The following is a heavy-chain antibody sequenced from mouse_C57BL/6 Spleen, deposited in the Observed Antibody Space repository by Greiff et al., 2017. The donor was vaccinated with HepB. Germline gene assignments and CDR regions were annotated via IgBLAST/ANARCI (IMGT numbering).Heavy chain of an antibody. V-gene: IGHV1-54*01. CDR1: GYAFTNYL. CDR2: INPGSGGT. CDR3: ARSNYDYSYYFDY. J-gene: IGHJ2*01. Sequence: VQLQQSGAELVRPGTSVKVSCKASGYAFTNYLIEWVKQRPGQGLEWIGVINPGSGGTNYNEKFKGKATLTADKSSSTAYMQLSSLTSEDSAVYFCARSNYDYSYYFDYWGQGTTLTVSS. D-gene: IGHD2-4*01.